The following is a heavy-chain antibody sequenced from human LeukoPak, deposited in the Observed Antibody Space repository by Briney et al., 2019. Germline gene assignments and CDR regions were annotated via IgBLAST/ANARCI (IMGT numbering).Heavy chain of an antibody. J-gene: IGHJ6*03. CDR2: IYYSGST. V-gene: IGHV4-39*07. CDR3: ARDRPRLRGYSYGYYYYMDV. Sequence: PSETLSLTCTVSGGSISSSSYYWGWIRQPPGKGLEWIGSIYYSGSTYYNPSLKSRVTISLDTSKNQFSLKLSSVTAADTAVYYCARDRPRLRGYSYGYYYYMDVWGKGTTVTVSS. CDR1: GGSISSSSYY. D-gene: IGHD5-18*01.